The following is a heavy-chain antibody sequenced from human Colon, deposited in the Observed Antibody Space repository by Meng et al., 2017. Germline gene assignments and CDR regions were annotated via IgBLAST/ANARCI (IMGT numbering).Heavy chain of an antibody. CDR2: IKKDGSEK. Sequence: GESLKISCAASGFSFSDFWMNWFRQAPGKGLEWVANIKKDGSEKYYMDSVRGRFTISRDNAKNSKYLQMNNVRFEDTAVYYCAGGAGWLVDYWGQGTLVTVSS. J-gene: IGHJ4*01. V-gene: IGHV3-7*04. CDR1: GFSFSDFW. CDR3: AGGAGWLVDY. D-gene: IGHD6-19*01.